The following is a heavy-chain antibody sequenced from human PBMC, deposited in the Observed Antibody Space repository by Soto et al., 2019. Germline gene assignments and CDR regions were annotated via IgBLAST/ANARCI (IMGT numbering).Heavy chain of an antibody. Sequence: SETLSLTCTVSGGSISSYYWSWIRQPPGKGLEWIGYIYYSGSTNYNPSLKSRVTISVDTSKNQFSLKLSSVTAADTAVYYCARVRGAVAPSIDYWGQGTLVPVSS. D-gene: IGHD6-19*01. CDR3: ARVRGAVAPSIDY. J-gene: IGHJ4*02. V-gene: IGHV4-59*01. CDR1: GGSISSYY. CDR2: IYYSGST.